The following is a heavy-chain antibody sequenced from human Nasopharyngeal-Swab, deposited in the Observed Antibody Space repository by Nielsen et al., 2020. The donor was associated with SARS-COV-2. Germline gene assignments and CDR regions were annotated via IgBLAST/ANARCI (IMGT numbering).Heavy chain of an antibody. CDR1: GFTFSSYS. V-gene: IGHV3-7*01. Sequence: GESLKISCAASGFTFSSYSMNWVRQAPGKGLEWVANIKQDGSEKYYVDSVKGRFTISRDNAKNSLYLQMNSLRAEDTAVYYCARDQADCSGGSCPYYYYGMDVWGQGTTVTVSS. CDR3: ARDQADCSGGSCPYYYYGMDV. D-gene: IGHD2-15*01. J-gene: IGHJ6*02. CDR2: IKQDGSEK.